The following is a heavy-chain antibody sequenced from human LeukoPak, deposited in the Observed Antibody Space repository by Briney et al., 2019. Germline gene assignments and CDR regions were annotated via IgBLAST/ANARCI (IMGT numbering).Heavy chain of an antibody. J-gene: IGHJ4*02. V-gene: IGHV3-53*01. Sequence: GGSLRLSCAASGFTFSSYSMNWVRQAPGKGLEWVSVIYSGGSTYYADSVKGRFTISRDNSKNTLYLQMNSLRAEDTAVYYCARDNSGLVDYWGQGTLVTVSS. CDR1: GFTFSSYS. CDR2: IYSGGST. CDR3: ARDNSGLVDY. D-gene: IGHD3-22*01.